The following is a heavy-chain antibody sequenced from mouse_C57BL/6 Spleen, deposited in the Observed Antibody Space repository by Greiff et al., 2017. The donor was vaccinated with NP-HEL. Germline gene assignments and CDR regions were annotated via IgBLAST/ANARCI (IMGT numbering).Heavy chain of an antibody. CDR3: ARLRITTVVAKGPYFDY. J-gene: IGHJ2*01. CDR1: GYSFTDYN. Sequence: VQLQQSGPELVKPGASVKISCKASGYSFTDYNMNWVKQSNGKSLEWIGVINPNYGTPIYIQKFKGKATLTVDQSSSTAYMQLNSLTSEDSAVYYCARLRITTVVAKGPYFDYWGQGTTLTVSS. V-gene: IGHV1-39*01. CDR2: INPNYGTP. D-gene: IGHD1-1*01.